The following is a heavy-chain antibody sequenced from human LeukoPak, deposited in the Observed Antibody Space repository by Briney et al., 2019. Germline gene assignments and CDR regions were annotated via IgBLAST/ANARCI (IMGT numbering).Heavy chain of an antibody. J-gene: IGHJ4*02. CDR3: ARHEAEMATILGNY. V-gene: IGHV4-38-2*01. CDR2: IYHSGST. D-gene: IGHD5-24*01. CDR1: GYSISSGYY. Sequence: SETLSHTCAVSGYSISSGYYWGWIRQPPGKGLEWIGSIYHSGSTYYNPSLKSRVTISVDTSKNQFSLKLSSVTAADTAVYYCARHEAEMATILGNYWGQGTLVTVSS.